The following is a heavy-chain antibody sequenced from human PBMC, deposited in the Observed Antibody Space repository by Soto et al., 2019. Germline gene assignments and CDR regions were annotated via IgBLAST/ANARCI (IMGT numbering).Heavy chain of an antibody. CDR3: SRGLFSGSYYSGGWYYFDS. CDR2: INHSVST. Sequence: PSATLSLTCAVSGWSIRGYIWTWIRQTPGKGLQWIGQINHSVSTIYNPSKKNQVTISTMSNNKFNLELSSVTAADTAVYYCSRGLFSGSYYSGGWYYFDSWGQGTMVTVS. D-gene: IGHD1-26*01. J-gene: IGHJ4*02. V-gene: IGHV4-34*01. CDR1: GWSIRGYI.